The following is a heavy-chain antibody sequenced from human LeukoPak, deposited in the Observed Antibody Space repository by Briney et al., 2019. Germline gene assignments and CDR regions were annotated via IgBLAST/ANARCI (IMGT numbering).Heavy chain of an antibody. CDR1: DDSITMYY. Sequence: SETLFLTFTVSDDSITMYYWTWIPQPPGKGLEWVGHVDHTGSTKFNASLHGRLCLSSDTSNNLFSPRLRSVTAADTAVYFGARGRVSSSTWYSTYYYFFYMDFWGKGTTVTVSS. CDR3: ARGRVSSSTWYSTYYYFFYMDF. CDR2: VDHTGST. V-gene: IGHV4-59*01. J-gene: IGHJ6*03. D-gene: IGHD4-11*01.